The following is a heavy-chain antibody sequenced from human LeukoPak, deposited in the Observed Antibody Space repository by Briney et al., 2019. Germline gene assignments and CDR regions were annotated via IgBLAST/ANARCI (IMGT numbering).Heavy chain of an antibody. D-gene: IGHD2-21*02. Sequence: GGSLRLSCAASGFSFNTYAMHWVRQAPGKGLEWVAVISFDGGNKYYPDSVKGRSTIARDNSRNALYLQMSSLRAEDTGVYYCARDCDSAHYFDYWGQGTLVTVSS. J-gene: IGHJ4*02. CDR1: GFSFNTYA. CDR2: ISFDGGNK. V-gene: IGHV3-30-3*01. CDR3: ARDCDSAHYFDY.